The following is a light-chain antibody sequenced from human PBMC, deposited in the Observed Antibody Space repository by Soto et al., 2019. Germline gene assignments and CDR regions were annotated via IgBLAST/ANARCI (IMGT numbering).Light chain of an antibody. CDR3: QNYHGAPWT. Sequence: DIQMTQSPSSLSASVGDRVTITCRASQGISTYLVWYQQKPGTVPKLLIFAASTLQSGVPSRFSDSGSWTNFTLTISSLQTEDVATYYSQNYHGAPWTFGKETKVEI. CDR2: AAS. V-gene: IGKV1-27*01. CDR1: QGISTY. J-gene: IGKJ1*01.